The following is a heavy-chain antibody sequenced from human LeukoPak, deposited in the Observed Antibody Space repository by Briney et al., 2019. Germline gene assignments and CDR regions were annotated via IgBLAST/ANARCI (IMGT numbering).Heavy chain of an antibody. Sequence: PSETLSLTCTVSGGSISSYYWSWIRQPPGKGLEWIGYIYYSGSTNYNPSLKSRVTISVDTSKNQFSLKLSSVTAADTAVYYCARVSDILFDYYYMDVWGKGTTVTVSS. CDR1: GGSISSYY. CDR3: ARVSDILFDYYYMDV. J-gene: IGHJ6*03. CDR2: IYYSGST. V-gene: IGHV4-59*01. D-gene: IGHD3-9*01.